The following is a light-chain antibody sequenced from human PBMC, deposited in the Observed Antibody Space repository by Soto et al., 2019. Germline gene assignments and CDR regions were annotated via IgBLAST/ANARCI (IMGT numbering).Light chain of an antibody. J-gene: IGKJ3*01. CDR3: LQYADFPFT. CDR1: QDISTY. Sequence: DIQMTQSPSSLSASVGDRVTVTCQASQDISTYLNWYQQKPGKAPKLLIYDASRLETGVPSRFSGSGSGTVCVFTISSLQPEDFATYDCLQYADFPFTFGPGTQVDIK. V-gene: IGKV1-33*01. CDR2: DAS.